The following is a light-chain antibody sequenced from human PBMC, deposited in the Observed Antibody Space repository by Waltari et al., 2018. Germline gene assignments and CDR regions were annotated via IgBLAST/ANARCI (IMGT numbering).Light chain of an antibody. Sequence: DIQMTQSPSSVSASVGDRVTLTCRASQDISSGLAWYQQKPGKAPKLLIFDASSLHSGVPSRFSGRGAVTDFTLTIRSLQPEDFATYYCQQVNSFPRTFGQGTKVEVK. CDR2: DAS. CDR3: QQVNSFPRT. CDR1: QDISSG. V-gene: IGKV1-12*01. J-gene: IGKJ1*01.